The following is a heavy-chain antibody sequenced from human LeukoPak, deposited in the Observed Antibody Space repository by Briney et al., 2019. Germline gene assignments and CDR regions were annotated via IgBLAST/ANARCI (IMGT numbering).Heavy chain of an antibody. D-gene: IGHD1-14*01. V-gene: IGHV4-59*08. CDR3: ARHRTNSDLYINRYSDY. CDR1: GGSISTYY. CDR2: VYYSGST. J-gene: IGHJ4*02. Sequence: SETLSLTCSVSGGSISTYYWSWIRQPRGKGLEWVGYVYYSGSTNYNPSLKSRVTISVDISKNQFSLKLSSVTAEDTAMYYCARHRTNSDLYINRYSDYWGQGTLVTVSS.